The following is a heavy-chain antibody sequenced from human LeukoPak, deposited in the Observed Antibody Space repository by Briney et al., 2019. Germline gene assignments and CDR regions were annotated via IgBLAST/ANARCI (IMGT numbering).Heavy chain of an antibody. V-gene: IGHV3-21*01. Sequence: GGSLRLSCAASGFTFSSYSTNWVRQAPGKGLEWVSSISSSSSYIYYADSVKGRFTISRDNAKNSLYLQMNSLRAEDTAVYYCARLKAAAGRTFDYWGQGTLVTVSS. CDR2: ISSSSSYI. CDR3: ARLKAAAGRTFDY. J-gene: IGHJ4*02. D-gene: IGHD6-13*01. CDR1: GFTFSSYS.